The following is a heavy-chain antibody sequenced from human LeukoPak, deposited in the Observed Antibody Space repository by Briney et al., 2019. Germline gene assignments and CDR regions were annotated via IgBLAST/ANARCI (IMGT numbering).Heavy chain of an antibody. CDR2: INPNSGGT. CDR3: ARAVRVTTDFDC. V-gene: IGHV1-2*02. D-gene: IGHD2-21*02. Sequence: GASVKVSCKASGYTFTGYYMHWVRQAPGQGLEWMGWINPNSGGTNYAQKFQGRVTMNTDTSITTVYMEVSGLTSDDTAVYYCARAVRVTTDFDCWGQGTLVTVSS. J-gene: IGHJ4*02. CDR1: GYTFTGYY.